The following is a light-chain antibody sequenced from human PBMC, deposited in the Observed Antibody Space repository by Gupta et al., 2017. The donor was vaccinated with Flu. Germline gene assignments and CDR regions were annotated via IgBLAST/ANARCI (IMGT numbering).Light chain of an antibody. CDR2: GAS. Sequence: EIVLTQSPGTLSLSPGERATLSGRASQSVSSSYLDWYQQKPGQAPRLLIYGASSRATGIPDRFSGSGSGTDFTLTISRLEPEDFAVYYCQQYDSSPKFTFGPGTKVDIK. J-gene: IGKJ3*01. CDR3: QQYDSSPKFT. V-gene: IGKV3-20*01. CDR1: QSVSSSY.